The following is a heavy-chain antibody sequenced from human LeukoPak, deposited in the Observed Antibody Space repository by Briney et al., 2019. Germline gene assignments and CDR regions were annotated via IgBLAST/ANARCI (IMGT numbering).Heavy chain of an antibody. V-gene: IGHV4-59*01. J-gene: IGHJ6*03. D-gene: IGHD4-11*01. CDR1: GGSISSYY. Sequence: SETLSLTCTVSGGSISSYYWSWIRRPPGKGLEWIGYIYYSGSTNYNPSLKSRVTISVDTSKNQFSLKLSSVTAADTAVYYCARGGLATVNYYYYYMDVWGKGITVTVSS. CDR2: IYYSGST. CDR3: ARGGLATVNYYYYYMDV.